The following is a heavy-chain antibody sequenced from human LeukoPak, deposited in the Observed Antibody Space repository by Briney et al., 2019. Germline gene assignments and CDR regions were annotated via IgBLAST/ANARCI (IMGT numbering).Heavy chain of an antibody. J-gene: IGHJ4*02. CDR1: GITFTNYG. D-gene: IGHD5-18*01. V-gene: IGHV3-23*01. CDR3: GKGSTGMAPSGYFDD. CDR2: INGSGGNT. Sequence: GGSLRLSCAASGITFTNYGMSWVRQAPGKGLEWVSVINGSGGNTYYAASVRGRFTISRDNSKNTLYLQMNSLTAEDTAVYFFGKGSTGMAPSGYFDDWGQGTLVTVSS.